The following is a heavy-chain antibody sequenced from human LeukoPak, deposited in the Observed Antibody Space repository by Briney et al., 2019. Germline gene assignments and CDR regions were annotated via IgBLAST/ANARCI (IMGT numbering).Heavy chain of an antibody. J-gene: IGHJ6*03. V-gene: IGHV3-73*01. D-gene: IGHD6-6*01. CDR3: TRHQPAMPGGAALTYYYYMDV. Sequence: QSGGSLRLSCAASGFTFSGSAMHWVRQASGKGLEWVGRIRSKANSYATAYAASVKGRFTISRDDSKNTAYLQMNSLKTEDTAVYYCTRHQPAMPGGAALTYYYYMDVWGKGTTVTVSS. CDR2: IRSKANSYAT. CDR1: GFTFSGSA.